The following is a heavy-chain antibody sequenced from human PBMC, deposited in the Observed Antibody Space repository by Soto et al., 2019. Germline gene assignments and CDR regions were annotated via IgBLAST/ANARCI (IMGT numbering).Heavy chain of an antibody. CDR1: GFTISNYG. Sequence: QVQLVESGGGVVQPGTSLRLSCAASGFTISNYGMHWVRQAPGKGLEWVAVICFDGRNKYYADSVKGRFTISRDTSKNTLYLQMNSLRVDDTAVYYCAGEAAEGWFDPWGQGTLVTVSS. J-gene: IGHJ5*02. CDR3: AGEAAEGWFDP. D-gene: IGHD6-13*01. CDR2: ICFDGRNK. V-gene: IGHV3-33*01.